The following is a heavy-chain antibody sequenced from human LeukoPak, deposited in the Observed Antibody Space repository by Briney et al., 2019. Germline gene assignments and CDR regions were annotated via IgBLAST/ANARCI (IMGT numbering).Heavy chain of an antibody. CDR1: GYTFTSYG. CDR2: ISAYNGNT. CDR3: ARDGDYYGSGSYYY. V-gene: IGHV1-18*01. D-gene: IGHD3-10*01. Sequence: GASVKVSCKASGYTFTSYGISWVRQAPGQGLEWMGWISAYNGNTNYAQKLQSRVTMTTDTSTSTAYMELRSLRSDDTAVYYCARDGDYYGSGSYYYWGQGTLVTVSS. J-gene: IGHJ4*02.